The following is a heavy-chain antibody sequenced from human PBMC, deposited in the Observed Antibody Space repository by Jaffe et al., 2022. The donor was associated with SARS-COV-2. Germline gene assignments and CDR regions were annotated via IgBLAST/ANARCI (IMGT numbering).Heavy chain of an antibody. D-gene: IGHD6-19*01. V-gene: IGHV1-2*02. Sequence: QVQLVQSGAEVKKPGASVKVSCKASGYTFTGYYMHWVRQAPGQGLEWMGWINPNSGGTNYAQKFQGRVTMTRDTSISTAYMELSRLRSDDTAVYYCARVGSSGWYGHAFDIWGQGTMVTVSS. CDR1: GYTFTGYY. CDR2: INPNSGGT. CDR3: ARVGSSGWYGHAFDI. J-gene: IGHJ3*02.